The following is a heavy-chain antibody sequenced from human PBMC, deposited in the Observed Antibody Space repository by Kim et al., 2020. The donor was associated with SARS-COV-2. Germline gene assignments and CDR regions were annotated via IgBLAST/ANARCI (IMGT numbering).Heavy chain of an antibody. D-gene: IGHD6-13*01. V-gene: IGHV1-8*01. CDR1: GYTFTSYD. J-gene: IGHJ6*02. CDR3: ARGLSSSWLYYYYYGMDV. CDR2: MNPNSGNT. Sequence: ASVKVSCKASGYTFTSYDINWVRQATGQGLEWMGWMNPNSGNTGYAQKFQGRVTMTRNTSISTAYMELSSLRSEDTAMYYCARGLSSSWLYYYYYGMDVWGQGTTVTVSS.